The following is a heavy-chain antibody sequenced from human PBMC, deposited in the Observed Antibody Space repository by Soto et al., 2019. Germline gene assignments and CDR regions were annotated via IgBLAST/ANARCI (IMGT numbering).Heavy chain of an antibody. J-gene: IGHJ3*02. V-gene: IGHV4-31*03. D-gene: IGHD3-22*01. CDR2: IYYSGST. Sequence: SETLSLTCTVSGGSISSGGYYWSWIRQHPGKGLEWIGYIYYSGSTYYNPSLKSRVTISVDTSKNQFSLKLSSVTAADTAVYYCARGGDYYDSSGYYLGIWGQGTMVTVSS. CDR1: GGSISSGGYY. CDR3: ARGGDYYDSSGYYLGI.